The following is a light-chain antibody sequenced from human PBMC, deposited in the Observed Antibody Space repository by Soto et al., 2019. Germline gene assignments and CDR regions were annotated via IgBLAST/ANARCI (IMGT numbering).Light chain of an antibody. CDR3: LQHYTSAYT. J-gene: IGKJ2*01. CDR2: SAS. CDR1: QGIRNA. Sequence: DIQMTQSPSSLSASVGDRVTLTCRASQGIRNALAWYQKKPGKAPERLIYSASILQIGVSTRFSGSGSGKEFPLTVTSLPPQDFASYYWLQHYTSAYTFGQGTKLEIK. V-gene: IGKV1-17*01.